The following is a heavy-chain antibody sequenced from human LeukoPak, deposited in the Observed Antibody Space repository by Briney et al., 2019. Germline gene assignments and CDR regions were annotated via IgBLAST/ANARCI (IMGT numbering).Heavy chain of an antibody. CDR1: GYSISSSTW. J-gene: IGHJ4*02. V-gene: IGHV4-28*05. D-gene: IGHD2-2*03. CDR3: AKIGYCRATTCSGAFDY. CDR2: IYYSGSI. Sequence: SETLSLTCAVSGYSISSSTWWGWIRQSPGKGLEWIGYIYYSGSIYYNPSLKSRVTMSVDTSQNQFSLKLRSVTAVDTAVYYCAKIGYCRATTCSGAFDYWGQGTLVTVSS.